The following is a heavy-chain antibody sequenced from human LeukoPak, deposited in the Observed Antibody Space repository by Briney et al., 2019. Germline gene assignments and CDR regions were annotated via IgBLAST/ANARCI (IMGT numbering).Heavy chain of an antibody. V-gene: IGHV4-4*07. CDR1: GGSISSYY. CDR2: IYTSGST. D-gene: IGHD6-13*01. CDR3: ARVSSSWPRGHGAFDI. Sequence: PSETLSLTCTVSGGSISSYYWSWIRQPAGKGLEWIVRIYTSGSTNYNPSLKSRVTMSVDTSKNQFSLKLSSVTAADTAVYYCARVSSSWPRGHGAFDIWGQGTMVTVSS. J-gene: IGHJ3*02.